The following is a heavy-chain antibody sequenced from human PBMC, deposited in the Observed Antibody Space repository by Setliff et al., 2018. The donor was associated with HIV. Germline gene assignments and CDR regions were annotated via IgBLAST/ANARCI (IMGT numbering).Heavy chain of an antibody. CDR1: GYTFNHYD. J-gene: IGHJ6*03. D-gene: IGHD2-21*02. Sequence: ASVKVSCKASGYTFNHYDINWVRQAPGQGLEWMGRISPDSGASNYAQKFQGRVTMTRDTSITTAYMELTGLTSDDTAMYYCATDPYSSDWQYFYYYYMDVWGTGTAVTVSS. V-gene: IGHV1-2*06. CDR3: ATDPYSSDWQYFYYYYMDV. CDR2: ISPDSGAS.